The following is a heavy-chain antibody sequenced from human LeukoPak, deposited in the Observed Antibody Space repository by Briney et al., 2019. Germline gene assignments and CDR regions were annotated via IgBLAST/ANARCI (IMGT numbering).Heavy chain of an antibody. CDR3: AKDGSYSTLYFFDS. CDR1: GFTFSKYA. CDR2: ISASGST. D-gene: IGHD1-26*01. Sequence: GGSLRLSCAASGFTFSKYAMSWVRQAPGKGLERVSIISASGSTYYADSVKGRFTISRDNSKNTLYLQMNSLRADDTAAYSCAKDGSYSTLYFFDSWGQGTLVTVSS. J-gene: IGHJ4*02. V-gene: IGHV3-23*01.